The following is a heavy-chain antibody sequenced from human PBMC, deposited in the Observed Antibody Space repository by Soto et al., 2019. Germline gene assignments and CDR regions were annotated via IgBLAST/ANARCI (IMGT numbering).Heavy chain of an antibody. D-gene: IGHD6-25*01. CDR3: ARGGHNYYGMDV. V-gene: IGHV3-66*01. CDR1: GVTVSSSY. CDR2: IYSGGST. J-gene: IGHJ6*02. Sequence: EVQLVESGGGLVQPGGSLRLSCAASGVTVSSSYMSWVRQAPGKGLEWISVIYSGGSTYYADSVKGRFTISRDNSKNTLYLQMNSLRAEDTAVYCCARGGHNYYGMDVWGQGTTVTVSS.